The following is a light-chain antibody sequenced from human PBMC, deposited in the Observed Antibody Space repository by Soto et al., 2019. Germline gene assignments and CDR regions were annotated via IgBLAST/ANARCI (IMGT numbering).Light chain of an antibody. J-gene: IGKJ1*01. CDR2: AAS. CDR3: QQSYSTPWT. V-gene: IGKV1-39*01. CDR1: QTISKY. Sequence: DIQMTQSPSSLSASVGDRVTITCRASQTISKYLNWYQQKPGKAPKLLIYAASSSQSGVPSRFSGSGSGTGVTLTISGVQPEDFATYYCQQSYSTPWTLGQGTKVEIK.